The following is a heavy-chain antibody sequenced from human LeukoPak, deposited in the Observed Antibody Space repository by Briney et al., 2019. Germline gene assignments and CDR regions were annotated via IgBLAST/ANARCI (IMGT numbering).Heavy chain of an antibody. CDR1: GGSISSYY. CDR2: IYYSGST. V-gene: IGHV4-59*01. CDR3: ARGSRFNYYGLGSLYYYYGMDV. D-gene: IGHD3-10*01. J-gene: IGHJ6*04. Sequence: SETLSLTCTVSGGSISSYYWSWIRQPPGKGLEWIGYIYYSGSTNYNPSLKSRVTISVDTSKNQFSLKLSSVTAADTAVYYCARGSRFNYYGLGSLYYYYGMDVWGKGTTVTVSS.